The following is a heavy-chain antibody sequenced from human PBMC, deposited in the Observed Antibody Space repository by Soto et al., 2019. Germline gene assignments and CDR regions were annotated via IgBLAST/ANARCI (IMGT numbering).Heavy chain of an antibody. Sequence: QVQLVQSGAEVKKPGASVKVSCKASGYTFTSYDINWVRQDTGQGLEWMGWMNPKSGNTGYAQKFQGRVTMTRNTSQSTAYMELSSLISEDTAVYYCARDWYSSSVDYYYGMDVWGQGTTVTVSS. CDR1: GYTFTSYD. V-gene: IGHV1-8*01. J-gene: IGHJ6*02. D-gene: IGHD6-6*01. CDR2: MNPKSGNT. CDR3: ARDWYSSSVDYYYGMDV.